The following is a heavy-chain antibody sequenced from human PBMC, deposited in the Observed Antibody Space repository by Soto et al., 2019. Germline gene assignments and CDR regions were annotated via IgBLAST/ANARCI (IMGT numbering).Heavy chain of an antibody. CDR1: GYSFTSYW. CDR2: IYPGDSDT. D-gene: IGHD4-4*01. CDR3: ARGTTVTSPWFDP. Sequence: GESLNISCKGSGYSFTSYWIGWVRQMPGKGLEWMGIIYPGDSDTRYSPSFQGQVTISADKSISTAYLQWSSLKASDTAMYYCARGTTVTSPWFDPWGQGTLVTVSS. V-gene: IGHV5-51*01. J-gene: IGHJ5*02.